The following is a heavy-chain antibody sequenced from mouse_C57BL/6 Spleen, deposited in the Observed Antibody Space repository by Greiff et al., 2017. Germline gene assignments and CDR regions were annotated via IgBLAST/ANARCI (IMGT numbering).Heavy chain of an antibody. Sequence: QVQLKQSGAELVRPGASVKLSCKASGYTFTDYYINWVKQRPGQGLEWIARIYPGSGNTYYNEKFKGKATLTAEKSSSTAYMQLSSLTSEDSAVYFCARDGSSYAWFAYWGQGTLVTVSA. CDR3: ARDGSSYAWFAY. J-gene: IGHJ3*01. CDR2: IYPGSGNT. D-gene: IGHD1-1*01. CDR1: GYTFTDYY. V-gene: IGHV1-76*01.